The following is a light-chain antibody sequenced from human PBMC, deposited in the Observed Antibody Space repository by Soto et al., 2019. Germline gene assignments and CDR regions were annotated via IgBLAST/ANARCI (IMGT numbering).Light chain of an antibody. J-gene: IGKJ4*01. Sequence: DIPMAQSPPSVSLSVGDRVTITCRASQGITSWLAWYQQKPGKAPKLLIYAASSLQSGVPSRFSGGGSGTNFTLTVSSLRPEDFALYYCQQAHSFPFTFGGGTKV. CDR1: QGITSW. CDR3: QQAHSFPFT. CDR2: AAS. V-gene: IGKV1-12*02.